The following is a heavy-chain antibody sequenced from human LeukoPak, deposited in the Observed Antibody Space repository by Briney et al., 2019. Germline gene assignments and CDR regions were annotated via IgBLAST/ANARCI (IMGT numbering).Heavy chain of an antibody. V-gene: IGHV4-59*08. Sequence: TSETLSLTCTVSGGSISSYYWSWIRQPPGKGLEWIGYIYYSGSTNYNPSLKSRVTVSVDTSKKQFSLKLSSVTAADTAVYYCARGIAVAGTVPSDYWGQGTLVTVSS. CDR1: GGSISSYY. J-gene: IGHJ4*02. CDR2: IYYSGST. D-gene: IGHD6-19*01. CDR3: ARGIAVAGTVPSDY.